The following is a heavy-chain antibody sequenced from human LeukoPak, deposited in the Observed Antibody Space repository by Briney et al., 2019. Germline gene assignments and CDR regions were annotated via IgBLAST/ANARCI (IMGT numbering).Heavy chain of an antibody. CDR1: GGSISSYY. Sequence: SETLSLTCTVSGGSISSYYWSWIRQPAGKGLEWIGRIYTSGSTNYNPSLKSRVTMSVDTSKNQFSLKLSSVTAADTAVYYCARDRLMVYAGPWFDPWGQGTLLTVSS. J-gene: IGHJ5*02. V-gene: IGHV4-4*07. CDR2: IYTSGST. CDR3: ARDRLMVYAGPWFDP. D-gene: IGHD2-8*01.